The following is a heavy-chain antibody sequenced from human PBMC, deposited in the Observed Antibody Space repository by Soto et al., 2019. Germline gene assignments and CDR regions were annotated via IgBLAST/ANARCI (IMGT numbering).Heavy chain of an antibody. D-gene: IGHD3-22*01. V-gene: IGHV3-53*01. Sequence: GGSLRLSCAASGFTVSSNYMSWVRQAPGKGLEWVSVIYSGGSTYYADSVKGRFTISRHNSTNTLYLQMNSLRGEDTAVYYCASPLYYYDSSGLIQDAFDIWGQGTMVTVSS. CDR2: IYSGGST. CDR1: GFTVSSNY. CDR3: ASPLYYYDSSGLIQDAFDI. J-gene: IGHJ3*02.